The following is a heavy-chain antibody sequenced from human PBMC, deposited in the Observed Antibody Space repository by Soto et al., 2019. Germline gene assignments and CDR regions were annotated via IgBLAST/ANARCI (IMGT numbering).Heavy chain of an antibody. CDR3: ARDRTVLGGVTPRLFCMDV. D-gene: IGHD3-16*01. CDR1: GGTFSIYA. CDR2: ISAYNGNT. V-gene: IGHV1-18*01. Sequence: ASVKVSCKASGGTFSIYAISWVRQAPGQGLEWMGWISAYNGNTNYAQKLQGSFTMTTDTSTSTAYMELRSLRSDDTAVYYCARDRTVLGGVTPRLFCMDVWGQGTTVTVSS. J-gene: IGHJ6*02.